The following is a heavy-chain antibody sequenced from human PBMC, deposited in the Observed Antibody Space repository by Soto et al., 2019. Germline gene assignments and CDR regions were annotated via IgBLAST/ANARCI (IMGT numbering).Heavy chain of an antibody. CDR1: GFTFSSHV. CDR2: ISSSGDTT. Sequence: GGSLRLSCAASGFTFSSHVMSWVRQAPGRGLEWVSGISSSGDTTYYADSVKGRFTISRDNSKNTLYLQMHSLGADDTAVYQCATSHAGIVCACDYWGQGAMVTVSS. D-gene: IGHD3-22*01. J-gene: IGHJ4*02. V-gene: IGHV3-23*01. CDR3: ATSHAGIVCACDY.